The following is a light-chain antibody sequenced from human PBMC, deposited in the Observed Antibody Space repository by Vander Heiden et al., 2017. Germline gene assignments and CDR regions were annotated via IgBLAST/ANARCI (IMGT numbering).Light chain of an antibody. CDR2: DVS. V-gene: IGLV2-14*03. CDR3: SSYTSSSTLV. Sequence: QSALTPPAPLSGSPGPSITISSPGTSSDVGGYNYVSWYQQHPGKAPNLMIYDVSNRPSGVSNRFSGSKSGNTASLTISGLQAEDEADYYCSSYTSSSTLVFGGGTKLTVL. J-gene: IGLJ2*01. CDR1: SSDVGGYNY.